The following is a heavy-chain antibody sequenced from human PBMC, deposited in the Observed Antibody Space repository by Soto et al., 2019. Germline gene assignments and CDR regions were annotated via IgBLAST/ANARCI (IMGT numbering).Heavy chain of an antibody. J-gene: IGHJ5*02. CDR2: INAGNGNT. Sequence: ASVKVSCKASGYTFTSYAMHWVRQAPGQRLEWMGWINAGNGNTKYSQKFQGRVTITRDTSASTAYMELSSLRSEDTAVYYCARSYCSGGSCYSGWARYFWFDPWGQGTLVTVSS. V-gene: IGHV1-3*01. D-gene: IGHD2-15*01. CDR1: GYTFTSYA. CDR3: ARSYCSGGSCYSGWARYFWFDP.